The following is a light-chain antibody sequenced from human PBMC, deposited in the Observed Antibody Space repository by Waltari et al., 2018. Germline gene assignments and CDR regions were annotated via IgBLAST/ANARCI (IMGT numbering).Light chain of an antibody. J-gene: IGLJ3*02. CDR1: TSNIGSNT. CDR3: AAWDDGLNGWV. V-gene: IGLV1-44*01. CDR2: TNR. Sequence: QSVLTQPPSASGSPGQRVTISCSGSTSNIGSNTVNWYQQVPGTAPKLLIYTNRQRPSGVPGRCSGSRSGTSGFLAISGLQSEDEADYYCAAWDDGLNGWVFGGRTRVSVL.